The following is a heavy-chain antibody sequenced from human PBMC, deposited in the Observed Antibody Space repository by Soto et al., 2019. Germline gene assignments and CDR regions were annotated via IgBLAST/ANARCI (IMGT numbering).Heavy chain of an antibody. V-gene: IGHV3-30*04. CDR3: VRLQSVYENCFDY. Sequence: GGSLRLSCAASGFTFSIYAMHWVRQAPGKGLEWVAIISYDATKKYYADSVKGRFTISTDKSKNTLYLQMNSLRVEDTALYYCVRLQSVYENCFDYWGQGALVTVSS. CDR1: GFTFSIYA. J-gene: IGHJ4*02. D-gene: IGHD5-12*01. CDR2: ISYDATKK.